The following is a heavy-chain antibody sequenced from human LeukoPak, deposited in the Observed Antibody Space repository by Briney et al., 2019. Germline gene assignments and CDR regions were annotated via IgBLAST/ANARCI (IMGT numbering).Heavy chain of an antibody. J-gene: IGHJ5*02. CDR2: IRNKANSYAT. V-gene: IGHV3-73*01. CDR1: GFTFSGSA. CDR3: TRPLGYCTSTSCLNWFHP. D-gene: IGHD2-2*01. Sequence: GGSLRLSCAASGFTFSGSAVHWVRQASGKGLEWVGRIRNKANSYATVYAASVKGRFTISRNDSKNTAYLQMNSLKTEDTAVYYCTRPLGYCTSTSCLNWFHPWGQGTLVTVSS.